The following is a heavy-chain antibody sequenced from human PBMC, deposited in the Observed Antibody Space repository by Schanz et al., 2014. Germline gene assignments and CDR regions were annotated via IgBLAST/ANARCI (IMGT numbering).Heavy chain of an antibody. V-gene: IGHV3-7*01. CDR3: ARVRAYDYGAEAHGMDV. D-gene: IGHD4-17*01. CDR2: IKQDGSAK. Sequence: EVQLVESGGGLVQPGGSLRLCCVASGFTFSRYWMTWVRQAPGKGLEWVANIKQDGSAKNYVDSVKGRFTISRDNPKNSLCLQMNSLRAEDTAVYYCARVRAYDYGAEAHGMDVWGHGTTV. CDR1: GFTFSRYW. J-gene: IGHJ6*02.